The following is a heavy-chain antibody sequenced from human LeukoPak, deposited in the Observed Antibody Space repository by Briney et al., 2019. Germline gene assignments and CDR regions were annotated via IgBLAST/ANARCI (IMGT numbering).Heavy chain of an antibody. D-gene: IGHD3-22*01. CDR3: ARDREPYYYESRGLSI. Sequence: GASVKVSCMASGYTFTSYYMHWVRQAPGQGLEWMGIINPSGGSTSYAQKFQGRVTMTRDTSTSTVYMELSSLRSEDTAVYYCARDREPYYYESRGLSIWGQGTLVTVSS. CDR2: INPSGGST. V-gene: IGHV1-46*01. J-gene: IGHJ4*02. CDR1: GYTFTSYY.